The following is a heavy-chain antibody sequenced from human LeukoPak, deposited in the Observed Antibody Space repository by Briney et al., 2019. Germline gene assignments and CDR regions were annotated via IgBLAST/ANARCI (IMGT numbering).Heavy chain of an antibody. CDR2: IKSKTDGGTT. CDR1: GFTFDDYG. J-gene: IGHJ4*02. V-gene: IGHV3-15*01. CDR3: TTDQRLVATR. D-gene: IGHD5-12*01. Sequence: GGSLRLSCAASGFTFDDYGMSWVRQAPGKGLEWVGRIKSKTDGGTTDYAAPVKGRFTISRDDSKNTLYLQMNSLKNEDTAVYYCTTDQRLVATRWGQGTLVTVSS.